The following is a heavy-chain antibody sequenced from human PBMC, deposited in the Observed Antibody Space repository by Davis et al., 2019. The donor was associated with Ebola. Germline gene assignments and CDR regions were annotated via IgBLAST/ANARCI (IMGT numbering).Heavy chain of an antibody. CDR2: INSDGSTT. CDR3: ARAPLGVLDY. Sequence: GESLKISCAASGFTFSNYWMHWVRQAPGKGLVWLSRINSDGSTTGYADSVKGRFAISRDNAKNSLYLQMNSLRAEDTAVYYCARAPLGVLDYWGQGTLVTVSS. CDR1: GFTFSNYW. V-gene: IGHV3-74*01. J-gene: IGHJ4*02. D-gene: IGHD1-1*01.